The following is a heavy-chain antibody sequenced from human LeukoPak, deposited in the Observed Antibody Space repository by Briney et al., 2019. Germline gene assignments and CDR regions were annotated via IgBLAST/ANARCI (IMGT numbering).Heavy chain of an antibody. Sequence: GASVKVSCKASGYTFTGYYMHWVRQAPGQGLEWMGWLNPNSGGTNYAQKFQGRVTMTRGTSISTAYMELSRLRSDDTAVSYCARSPHYAYCGGDCYIDYWGQGTLVTVSS. D-gene: IGHD2-21*01. CDR3: ARSPHYAYCGGDCYIDY. J-gene: IGHJ4*02. CDR2: LNPNSGGT. V-gene: IGHV1-2*02. CDR1: GYTFTGYY.